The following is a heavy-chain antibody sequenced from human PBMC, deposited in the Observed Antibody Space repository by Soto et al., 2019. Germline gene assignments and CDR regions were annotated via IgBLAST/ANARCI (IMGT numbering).Heavy chain of an antibody. J-gene: IGHJ6*03. CDR3: AKDAIAAPYYYYYYYMDV. V-gene: IGHV3-64*01. D-gene: IGHD6-6*01. Sequence: EVQLVESGGGLVQPGGSLRLSCAASGFTFSSYAMYWVRQAPGKGLEYVAAINSDGGGTYYVYPLKGRFTISRDNSKNTLYLQMGSLRAEDMAVYYCAKDAIAAPYYYYYYYMDVWGKGTTVTVSS. CDR1: GFTFSSYA. CDR2: INSDGGGT.